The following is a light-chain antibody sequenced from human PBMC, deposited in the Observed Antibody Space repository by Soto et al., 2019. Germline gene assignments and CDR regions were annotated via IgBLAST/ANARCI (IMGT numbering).Light chain of an antibody. Sequence: EIVLTQSPGTLSLSPGERATLSCRASQSVSKNYLAWYQHKHGQAPRLLIDDASNRATGVPDRFSGSGSGTDFTLTISSLEPEDSAVYYCQQCATPPLTFGQGTKVEIK. CDR1: QSVSKNY. J-gene: IGKJ1*01. CDR3: QQCATPPLT. CDR2: DAS. V-gene: IGKV3-20*01.